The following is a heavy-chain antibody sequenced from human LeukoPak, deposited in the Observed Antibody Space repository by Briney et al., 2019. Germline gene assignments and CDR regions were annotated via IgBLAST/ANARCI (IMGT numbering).Heavy chain of an antibody. D-gene: IGHD5-12*01. J-gene: IGHJ4*02. Sequence: PGRSLRLSCAASGFTFSSYGMHWVRRAPGKGLEWVAVIWYDGSNKYYADSVKGRFTISRDNSKNTLYLQMNSLRAEDTAVYYCAKGGSGYSGYDLLDYWGQGTLVTVSS. CDR3: AKGGSGYSGYDLLDY. CDR1: GFTFSSYG. CDR2: IWYDGSNK. V-gene: IGHV3-33*06.